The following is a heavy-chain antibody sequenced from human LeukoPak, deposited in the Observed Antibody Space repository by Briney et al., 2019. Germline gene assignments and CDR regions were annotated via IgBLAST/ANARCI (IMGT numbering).Heavy chain of an antibody. CDR3: AKGTSTLIPDY. V-gene: IGHV3-23*01. CDR2: IIDTGGST. Sequence: GGSLRLSCAASGFTFDTCAMSWVRQAPGKGLEWVSTIIDTGGSTYYADSVKGWFTISRDNSKNTLYLQMNSLRAEDTAVYYCAKGTSTLIPDYWGQGTLVTVSS. D-gene: IGHD2-21*01. CDR1: GFTFDTCA. J-gene: IGHJ4*02.